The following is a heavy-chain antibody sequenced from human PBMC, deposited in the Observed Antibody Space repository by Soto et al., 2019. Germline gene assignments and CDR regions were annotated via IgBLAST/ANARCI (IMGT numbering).Heavy chain of an antibody. V-gene: IGHV3-53*01. CDR3: ARDRVESGYPEYLPH. CDR2: IYSGGST. J-gene: IGHJ1*01. Sequence: EVQLVESGGGLIQPGGSLRLSCAASGFTVSSNYMSWVRQAPGMGLEWVSVIYSGGSTYYADSVKGRFTISRDNSKNPLYLQMNSLRAEDTAVYYCARDRVESGYPEYLPHWGQGTLVTVPS. CDR1: GFTVSSNY. D-gene: IGHD3-22*01.